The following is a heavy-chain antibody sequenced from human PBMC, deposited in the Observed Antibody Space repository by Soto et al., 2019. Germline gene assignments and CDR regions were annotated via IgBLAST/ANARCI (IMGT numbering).Heavy chain of an antibody. V-gene: IGHV4-39*01. Sequence: SETLSLTCTVSSGSISSTIYSWDWIRQPPGKGLEWIGSIFYSGSTYYNPSLKSRVTISVDTSKNQFSLTLTSVTAADTAVYYCARQCRVFTCLCFVPWGKGPLVTVSS. CDR1: SGSISSTIYS. CDR2: IFYSGST. CDR3: ARQCRVFTCLCFVP. J-gene: IGHJ5*02. D-gene: IGHD3-22*01.